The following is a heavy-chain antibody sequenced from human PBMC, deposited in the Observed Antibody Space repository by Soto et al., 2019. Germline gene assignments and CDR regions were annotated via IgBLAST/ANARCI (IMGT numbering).Heavy chain of an antibody. Sequence: GGSLRLSCAASGFTFSSYWMSWVRQAPGKGLEWVANIKQDGSEKHYVDSVKGRFTISRDNAKNSLYLQMNSLRAEDTAVYYCARVGHEDMVVVVAAFDYRGQGILVTVSS. V-gene: IGHV3-7*01. CDR3: ARVGHEDMVVVVAAFDY. CDR1: GFTFSSYW. J-gene: IGHJ4*02. D-gene: IGHD2-15*01. CDR2: IKQDGSEK.